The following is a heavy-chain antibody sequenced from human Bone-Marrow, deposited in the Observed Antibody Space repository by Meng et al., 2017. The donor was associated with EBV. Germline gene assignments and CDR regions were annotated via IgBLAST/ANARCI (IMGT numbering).Heavy chain of an antibody. D-gene: IGHD3-10*01. J-gene: IGHJ4*02. Sequence: QGQVVQSGAVGKKPGSSVKVSCKTSGGTFRSDAISWVRQAPGQGLEWMGGLIPLSDAPHYAQKFQGRVTITADESTSTHYLDLSGLRAEDTAVYYCASESGRGFTPDYWGQGTLVTVSS. CDR1: GGTFRSDA. CDR3: ASESGRGFTPDY. CDR2: LIPLSDAP. V-gene: IGHV1-69*01.